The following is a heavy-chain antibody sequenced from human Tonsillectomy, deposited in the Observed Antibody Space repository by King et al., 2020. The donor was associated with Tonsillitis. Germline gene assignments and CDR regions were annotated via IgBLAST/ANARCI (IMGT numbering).Heavy chain of an antibody. Sequence: QLQESGPGLVKPSETLSLTCTVSGGSISSSSYYWGWIRQPPGKGLEWIGSIYYSGSTYYNPSLKSRVTISVDTSKNQFSLKLSSVTAADTAVYYCARIPNYVYYYYYMDVWGKGTTATVSS. V-gene: IGHV4-39*01. CDR3: ARIPNYVYYYYYMDV. D-gene: IGHD1-7*01. CDR2: IYYSGST. J-gene: IGHJ6*03. CDR1: GGSISSSSYY.